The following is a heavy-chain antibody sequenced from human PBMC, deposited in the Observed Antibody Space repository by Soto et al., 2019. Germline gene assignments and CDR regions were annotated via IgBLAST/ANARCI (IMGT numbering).Heavy chain of an antibody. D-gene: IGHD2-21*02. V-gene: IGHV5-51*01. J-gene: IGHJ4*02. CDR2: IYPGDSDT. CDR3: ARGLYCGGDCYFPDY. CDR1: GYSFTSYW. Sequence: GESLKISCKGSGYSFTSYWSGWVRQMPGKGLEWMGIIYPGDSDTRYSPSFQGQVTISADKSISTAYLQWSSLKASDTAMYYCARGLYCGGDCYFPDYWGQGTLVTVSS.